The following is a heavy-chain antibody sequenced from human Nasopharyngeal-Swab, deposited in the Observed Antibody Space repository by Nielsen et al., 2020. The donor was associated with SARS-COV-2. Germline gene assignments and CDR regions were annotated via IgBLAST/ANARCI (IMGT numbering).Heavy chain of an antibody. CDR3: ARPGYDSSGYTSYFDY. Sequence: RQAPGKGLEWIGSIYYSGSTYYNPSLKSRVTISVDTSKNQFSLKLSSVTAADTAVYYCARPGYDSSGYTSYFDYWGQGTTVTVSS. J-gene: IGHJ4*02. D-gene: IGHD3-22*01. CDR2: IYYSGST. V-gene: IGHV4-39*01.